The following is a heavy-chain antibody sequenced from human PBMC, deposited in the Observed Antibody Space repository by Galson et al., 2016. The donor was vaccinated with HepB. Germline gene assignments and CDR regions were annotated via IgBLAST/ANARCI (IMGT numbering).Heavy chain of an antibody. D-gene: IGHD2-15*01. CDR1: GGSISNGDYY. V-gene: IGHV4-30-4*01. J-gene: IGHJ2*01. CDR2: IYYSGST. Sequence: TLSLTCTVSGGSISNGDYYWSWIRQPPGKGLEWIGYIYYSGSTYQNPSLKSRVTISVDTSKNQFSLKLSSVTAADTAVYYCARAPEDIVVVAQRYFDLWGRGTLVTVSS. CDR3: ARAPEDIVVVAQRYFDL.